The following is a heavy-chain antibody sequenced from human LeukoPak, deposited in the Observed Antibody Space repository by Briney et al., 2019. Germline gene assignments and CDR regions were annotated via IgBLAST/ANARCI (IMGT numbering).Heavy chain of an antibody. Sequence: GGSLRLSCAASGLTFSNYAMTWVRQAPGKGLEWVSSIAAGGGTSYTDSVKGRFTVYRDNSKNTLYLQMNSLRAGDTALYYCAKDPNGDYVGAFDSWGQGTMVTVSS. CDR1: GLTFSNYA. D-gene: IGHD4-17*01. CDR3: AKDPNGDYVGAFDS. V-gene: IGHV3-23*01. CDR2: IAAGGGT. J-gene: IGHJ3*01.